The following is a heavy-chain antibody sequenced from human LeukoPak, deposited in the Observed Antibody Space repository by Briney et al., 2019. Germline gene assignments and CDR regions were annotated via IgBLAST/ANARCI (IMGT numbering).Heavy chain of an antibody. V-gene: IGHV3-21*01. D-gene: IGHD3-22*01. CDR1: GYTFSDFI. Sequence: PGGSLTLSCAASGYTFSDFIVNWVRQAPGKGLEWVSSISVRSNYRYYADSVRGRFTISRDDARDSLFLRMNSLRAEDTAVYFCVRLRRNNDRSGYYYYYDYWGQGTLVTVSS. CDR3: VRLRRNNDRSGYYYYYDY. CDR2: ISVRSNYR. J-gene: IGHJ4*02.